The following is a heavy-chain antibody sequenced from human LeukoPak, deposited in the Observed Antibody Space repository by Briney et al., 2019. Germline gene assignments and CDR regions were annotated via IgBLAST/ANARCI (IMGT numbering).Heavy chain of an antibody. Sequence: GGSLRLSCAASGFTFSSYAMSGVRQAPGKGLEGSSAISGSGGSTYYADSVKGRFTISRDNSKNTLYLQMNSLRAEDTAVYYCAKRFNYYDSSGPLDYWGQGTLVTVSS. D-gene: IGHD3-22*01. CDR1: GFTFSSYA. J-gene: IGHJ4*02. CDR3: AKRFNYYDSSGPLDY. V-gene: IGHV3-23*01. CDR2: ISGSGGST.